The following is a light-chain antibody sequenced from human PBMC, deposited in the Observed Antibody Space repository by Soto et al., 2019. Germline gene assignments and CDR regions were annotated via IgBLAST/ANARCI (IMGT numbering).Light chain of an antibody. CDR3: QQYDGSPRT. Sequence: AGQSVSSYLAWYQQKPGLSPMHLINDASYSATGMLDTLSGSGSWTDFTLTTITLEPEEFAVYHCQQYDGSPRTFGQGTKV. J-gene: IGKJ1*01. V-gene: IGKV3D-20*01. CDR2: DAS. CDR1: QSVSSY.